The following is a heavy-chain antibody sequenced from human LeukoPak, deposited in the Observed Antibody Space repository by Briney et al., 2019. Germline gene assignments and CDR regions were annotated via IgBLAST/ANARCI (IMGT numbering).Heavy chain of an antibody. CDR2: IYYSGST. CDR3: ARGGDPAAGHFDY. J-gene: IGHJ4*02. V-gene: IGHV4-59*01. CDR1: GGSISSYY. D-gene: IGHD6-13*01. Sequence: SEPLSLTCTVSGGSISSYYWSWIRQPPGERLEWIGYIYYSGSTNYNPSLKSRVTISVDTSKNQFSLKLSSVTAADTAVYYCARGGDPAAGHFDYWGQGTLVTVSS.